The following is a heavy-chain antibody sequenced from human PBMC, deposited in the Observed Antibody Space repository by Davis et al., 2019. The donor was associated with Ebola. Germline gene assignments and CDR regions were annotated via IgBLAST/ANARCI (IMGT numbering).Heavy chain of an antibody. V-gene: IGHV3-9*01. CDR2: ISWNSGSI. D-gene: IGHD4-17*01. CDR1: GFTFADYA. Sequence: GGSLRLSCAASGFTFADYAMHWVRQAPGKGLEWVSGISWNSGSIGYADSVKGRFTISRDNAKNSLYLQMNSLRAEDTALYYCAKARGYGDYREFDYWGQGTLVTVSS. CDR3: AKARGYGDYREFDY. J-gene: IGHJ4*02.